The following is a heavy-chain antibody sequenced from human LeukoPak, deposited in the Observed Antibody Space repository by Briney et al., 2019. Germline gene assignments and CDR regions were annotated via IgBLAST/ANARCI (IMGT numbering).Heavy chain of an antibody. V-gene: IGHV4-34*01. Sequence: SSETLSLTCAVYGGSFSGYYWSWIRQPPGKGLEWIGEINHSGSTNYNPSLKTRLTISVETYKNKVSLKLRPVTAADTAVYYCARGGGEWLYNWFDPWGQGTLVTVSS. CDR3: ARGGGEWLYNWFDP. J-gene: IGHJ5*02. CDR2: INHSGST. D-gene: IGHD3-3*01. CDR1: GGSFSGYY.